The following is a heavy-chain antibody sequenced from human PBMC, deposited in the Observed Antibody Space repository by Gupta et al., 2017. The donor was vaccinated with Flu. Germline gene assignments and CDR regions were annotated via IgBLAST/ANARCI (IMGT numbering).Heavy chain of an antibody. CDR3: ARIAAAGTLDY. Sequence: EVQLVESGGGLVKPGGSLRRSCAASGFTFSSYSMNWVRQAPGKGLEWVSSISSSGSYIYHADSVKGRLTISRDNAKIALYLQLNRLRVEDTAVYYCARIAAAGTLDYWGQGTLVTVSS. V-gene: IGHV3-21*01. CDR1: GFTFSSYS. CDR2: ISSSGSYI. D-gene: IGHD6-13*01. J-gene: IGHJ4*02.